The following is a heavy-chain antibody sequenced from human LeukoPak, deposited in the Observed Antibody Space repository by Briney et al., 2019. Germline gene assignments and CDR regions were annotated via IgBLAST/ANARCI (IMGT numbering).Heavy chain of an antibody. Sequence: ASVKVSCKSSGYTLTGHYMHWMRQAPGQGLEWMGWINPNSGVTRYAQRFQGRVTMTRDTSISTAYMELSRLRSDDTAVYYCASPHSGYDYFDYWGQGTLVTVSS. CDR3: ASPHSGYDYFDY. CDR1: GYTLTGHY. V-gene: IGHV1-2*02. CDR2: INPNSGVT. D-gene: IGHD5-12*01. J-gene: IGHJ4*02.